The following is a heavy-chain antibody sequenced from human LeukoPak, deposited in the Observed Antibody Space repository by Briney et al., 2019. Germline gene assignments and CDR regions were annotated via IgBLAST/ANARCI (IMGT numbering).Heavy chain of an antibody. V-gene: IGHV1-46*01. D-gene: IGHD6-19*01. CDR3: ARRPPSVAGPSDY. CDR1: GYTFTSYY. Sequence: ASVKVSCKASGYTFTSYYMHWVRQAPGQGLEWMGIIHPSGGSTIYAQRFQGRVTMTSDTSTSTVYMELSSLRSEDTAVYYCARRPPSVAGPSDYWGQGTLVTVSS. CDR2: IHPSGGST. J-gene: IGHJ4*02.